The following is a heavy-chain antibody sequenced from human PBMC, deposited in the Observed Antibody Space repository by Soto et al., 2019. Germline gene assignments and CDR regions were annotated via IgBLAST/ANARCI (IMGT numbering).Heavy chain of an antibody. CDR1: GFTFGDYA. D-gene: IGHD3-3*01. Sequence: GGSLRLSCPASGFTFGDYAMSWFRQAPGKGLEWVGFIRSKAYGGTTEYAASVKGRFTISRDDSKSIAYLQMNSLKTEDTAVYYCTRAQTLYYDFWSGPRGDAFDIWGQGTMVTVSS. CDR2: IRSKAYGGTT. CDR3: TRAQTLYYDFWSGPRGDAFDI. V-gene: IGHV3-49*03. J-gene: IGHJ3*02.